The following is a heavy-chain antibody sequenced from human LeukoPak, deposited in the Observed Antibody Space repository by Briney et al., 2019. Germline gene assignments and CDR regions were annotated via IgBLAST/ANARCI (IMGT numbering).Heavy chain of an antibody. V-gene: IGHV4-59*01. CDR1: GGSINPYY. Sequence: TSETLSLTCTVSGGSINPYYWSWIRQSPGKGLEWIGYISHAGSTLYNPSLMNRVAISLDTSRNQFSLKVTSMTAADTAVYYCAGGGASSRWLNFWGLGTLVTVSS. J-gene: IGHJ4*02. CDR3: AGGGASSRWLNF. D-gene: IGHD5-24*01. CDR2: ISHAGST.